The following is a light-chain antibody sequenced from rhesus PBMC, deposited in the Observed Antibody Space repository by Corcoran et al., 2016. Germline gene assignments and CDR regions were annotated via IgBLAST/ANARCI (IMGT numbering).Light chain of an antibody. CDR2: KVT. Sequence: DIVMTQTPLSLPVTPGEQASIFRRSSQSFQHSNGNTYLDWYLQKPGQSPRLLIYKVTNRESGVPDRFRGRGSGTDFTLNISRVEPECIRASSCMHCTNDPRFTFCPGTKLDIK. CDR1: QSFQHSNGNTY. CDR3: MHCTNDPRFT. J-gene: IGKJ3*01. V-gene: IGKV2S2*01.